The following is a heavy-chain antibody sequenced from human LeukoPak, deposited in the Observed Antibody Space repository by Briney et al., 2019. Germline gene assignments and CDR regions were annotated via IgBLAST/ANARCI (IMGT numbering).Heavy chain of an antibody. Sequence: GGSLRLSCAASGFTFSSYSMNWVRQAPGKGLEWVSYISSSSSTIYYADSVKGRFTISRDNAKNSLYLQMNSLRAEDTAVYYCARDLGIVAAPYYFDYWGQGTLVTVSS. CDR1: GFTFSSYS. J-gene: IGHJ4*02. CDR2: ISSSSSTI. V-gene: IGHV3-48*01. CDR3: ARDLGIVAAPYYFDY. D-gene: IGHD6-13*01.